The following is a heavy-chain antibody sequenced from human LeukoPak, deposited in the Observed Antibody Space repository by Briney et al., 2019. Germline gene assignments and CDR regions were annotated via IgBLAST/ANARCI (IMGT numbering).Heavy chain of an antibody. J-gene: IGHJ4*02. D-gene: IGHD5-18*01. Sequence: GGSLRLSCAASGFTFSSEGMAWLRQAPGKGLEWVSSISDGSDSTYYADSVKGRFTISRDNSKNTLYLQMNSLGADDTAVYFCAKDISQGYTFGSIEEDYWGQGTLVTVSS. CDR1: GFTFSSEG. V-gene: IGHV3-23*01. CDR3: AKDISQGYTFGSIEEDY. CDR2: ISDGSDST.